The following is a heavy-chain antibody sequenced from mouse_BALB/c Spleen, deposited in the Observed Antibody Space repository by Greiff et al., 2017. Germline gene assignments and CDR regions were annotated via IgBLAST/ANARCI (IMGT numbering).Heavy chain of an antibody. D-gene: IGHD2-14*01. CDR2: INPSTGCN. Sequence: VQLQESGAELAKPGASVKMSCKASGYTFTSYWMNWVKQRPGQGLEWIGYINPSTGCNEYNQKFKDKATLTADKSSSTAYMQLSSLTSEDAAVYYCARGRYDPAWFADWGQGTLVTVSA. CDR1: GYTFTSYW. CDR3: ARGRYDPAWFAD. J-gene: IGHJ3*01. V-gene: IGHV1-7*01.